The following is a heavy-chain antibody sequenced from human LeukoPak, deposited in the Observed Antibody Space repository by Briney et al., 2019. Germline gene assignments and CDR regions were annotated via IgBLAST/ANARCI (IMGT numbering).Heavy chain of an antibody. V-gene: IGHV3-74*01. Sequence: FWVSRINPDGSSTSYADSVKGRFTISRDNSKNTLYLQMNSLRAEDTAVYYCAKVTAASPWGQGTLVTVSS. D-gene: IGHD6-13*01. CDR3: AKVTAASP. J-gene: IGHJ5*02. CDR2: INPDGSST.